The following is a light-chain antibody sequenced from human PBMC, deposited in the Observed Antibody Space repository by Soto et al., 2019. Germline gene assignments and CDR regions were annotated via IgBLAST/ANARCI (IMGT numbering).Light chain of an antibody. CDR2: EVS. CDR1: SRDVGGYNY. Sequence: QSVLTQPASVSGSPGQSITISCTGTSRDVGGYNYVSWYQQHPGRAPKLMIYEVSNRPSGVSNRFSGSKSGNTASLTISGLQAEDEADYYCSSYTSSSTHWVFGGGTKLTVL. V-gene: IGLV2-14*01. CDR3: SSYTSSSTHWV. J-gene: IGLJ3*02.